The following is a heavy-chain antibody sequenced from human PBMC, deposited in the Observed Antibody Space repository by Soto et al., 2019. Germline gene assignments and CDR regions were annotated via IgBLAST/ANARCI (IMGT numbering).Heavy chain of an antibody. V-gene: IGHV3-23*01. CDR1: GGTFSSYA. Sequence: PGGSLRLSCAASGGTFSSYAMSWVRQTPGKGLEWVSAITGSGGSTYYADSVKGRFTISRDNSKNTLYLQMNALGAEDTAVYYCAKGSRTSRPYYFVYWCPAPLLSVFS. D-gene: IGHD2-2*01. J-gene: IGHJ4*02. CDR2: ITGSGGST. CDR3: AKGSRTSRPYYFVY.